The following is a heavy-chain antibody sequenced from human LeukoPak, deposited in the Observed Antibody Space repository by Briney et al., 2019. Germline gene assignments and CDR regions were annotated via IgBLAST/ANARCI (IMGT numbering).Heavy chain of an antibody. CDR1: GFTFSSYG. Sequence: GGSLRLSCAASGFTFSSYGMHWVRQAPGKGLEWVSSISSSSSYIYYADSVKGRFTISRDNAKNSLYLQMNSLRAEDTAVYYCARGERLVGATTSDWGQGTLVTVSS. D-gene: IGHD1-26*01. CDR2: ISSSSSYI. V-gene: IGHV3-21*01. CDR3: ARGERLVGATTSD. J-gene: IGHJ4*02.